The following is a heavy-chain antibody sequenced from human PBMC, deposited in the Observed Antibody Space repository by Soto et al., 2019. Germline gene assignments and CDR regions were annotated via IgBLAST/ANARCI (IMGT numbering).Heavy chain of an antibody. V-gene: IGHV3-23*01. CDR1: GFTFRNNV. D-gene: IGHD1-1*01. J-gene: IGHJ4*02. CDR2: ITGSGRDT. CDR3: AKNGLDNSPSAIDS. Sequence: SGGSLRLSCTASGFTFRNNVLSWVRQAPGKGLDWVSGITGSGRDTYYADSVKSRFTISRDNSKNMVFLQMNSLRAEDTALYYCAKNGLDNSPSAIDSWGPGTLVTVSS.